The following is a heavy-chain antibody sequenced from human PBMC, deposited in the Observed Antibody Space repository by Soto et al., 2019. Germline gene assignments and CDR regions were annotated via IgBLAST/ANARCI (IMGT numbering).Heavy chain of an antibody. CDR1: GYTFTSYG. CDR3: ARDGPGITIFGVVFNWFDP. V-gene: IGHV1-18*04. J-gene: IGHJ5*02. CDR2: ISAYNGNT. Sequence: ASVKVSCKASGYTFTSYGISWVRQAPGQGLEWMGWISAYNGNTNYAQKLQGRVTMTTDTSTSTAYMELRSLRSDDTAVYYCARDGPGITIFGVVFNWFDPWGQGTLVTVSS. D-gene: IGHD3-3*01.